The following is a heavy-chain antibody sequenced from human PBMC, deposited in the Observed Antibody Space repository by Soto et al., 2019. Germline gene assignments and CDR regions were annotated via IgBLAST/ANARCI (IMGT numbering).Heavy chain of an antibody. CDR1: GYAFTTYG. D-gene: IGHD1-1*01. V-gene: IGHV1-18*01. Sequence: QVHLVQSGAEVKKPGASVKVSCKGSGYAFTTYGITWVRQAPGQGLEWVGWISAHNGNTTYAQKLQGRVTVTRDTSTSTAYMELRSMRSDGTAVYYCARGRYGDYWGQGALVTVSS. J-gene: IGHJ4*02. CDR3: ARGRYGDY. CDR2: ISAHNGNT.